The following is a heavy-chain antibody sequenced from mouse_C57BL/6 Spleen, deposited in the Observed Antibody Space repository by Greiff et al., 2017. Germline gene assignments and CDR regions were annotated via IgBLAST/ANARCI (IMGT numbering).Heavy chain of an antibody. D-gene: IGHD2-1*01. CDR1: RYTFPSSW. J-gene: IGHJ3*01. Sequence: QVQLQQPGAELVRPGTSVQFSYNASRYTFPSSWLHWVKQRPGQGLAWIGVIDPSDSYTNYNQKFKGKATLTVDTSSSTAYMQLSSLTSEDSAVYYCAPTGLEDYGNLMAHCAQVTPSTVSA. CDR2: IDPSDSYT. CDR3: APTGLEDYGNLMAH. V-gene: IGHV1-59*01.